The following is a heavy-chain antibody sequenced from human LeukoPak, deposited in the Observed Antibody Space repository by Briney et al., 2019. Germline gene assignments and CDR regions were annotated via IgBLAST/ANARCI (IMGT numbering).Heavy chain of an antibody. J-gene: IGHJ4*02. D-gene: IGHD2-15*01. CDR3: ARELPSRDYFDY. CDR2: INPNSGGT. V-gene: IGHV1-2*02. Sequence: GASVRVSCKASGYTFTGYYMHWVRQAPGQGLEWMGWINPNSGGTNYAQKFQGRVTMTRDTSISTAYMELSRLRSDDTAVYYCARELPSRDYFDYWGQGTLVTVSS. CDR1: GYTFTGYY.